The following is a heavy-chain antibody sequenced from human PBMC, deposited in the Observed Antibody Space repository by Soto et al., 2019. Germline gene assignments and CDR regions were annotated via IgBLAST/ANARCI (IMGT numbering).Heavy chain of an antibody. V-gene: IGHV3-23*01. J-gene: IGHJ6*03. CDR2: ISGSGGST. CDR1: GFTFSSYA. D-gene: IGHD3-22*01. CDR3: AKAREGGYYDYYYYYMDV. Sequence: PGGSLRLSCAASGFTFSSYAMSWVRQAPGKGLEWVSAISGSGGSTYYADSVKGRFTISRDNSKNTLYLQMNSLRAEDTAVYYCAKAREGGYYDYYYYYMDVWGKGTTVTVSS.